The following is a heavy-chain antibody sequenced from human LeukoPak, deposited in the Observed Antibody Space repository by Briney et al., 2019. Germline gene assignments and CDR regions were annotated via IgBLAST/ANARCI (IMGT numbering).Heavy chain of an antibody. D-gene: IGHD2-15*01. CDR2: IWYDGSNK. V-gene: IGHV3-33*01. J-gene: IGHJ6*02. CDR3: ARVPTLYCSGGSCYSLYYYGMDV. Sequence: QPGRSLRLSCAASGFTFSSYGMHWVRQAPGKGLEWVAVIWYDGSNKYYADSVKGRFTISRDNSKNTLYLQMNSLRAEDTAVYYCARVPTLYCSGGSCYSLYYYGMDVWGQGTTVTVSS. CDR1: GFTFSSYG.